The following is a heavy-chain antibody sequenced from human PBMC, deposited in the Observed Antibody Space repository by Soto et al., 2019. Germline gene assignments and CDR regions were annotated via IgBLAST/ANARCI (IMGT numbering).Heavy chain of an antibody. CDR2: IYYSGST. CDR1: GGSISSGGYY. J-gene: IGHJ5*02. CDR3: ARTPDSDRNWFDP. V-gene: IGHV4-31*11. D-gene: IGHD2-15*01. Sequence: SETLSLTCAVSGGSISSGGYYWSWIRQHPGKGLEWIGYIYYSGSTYYNPSLKSRVIISVDTSKNQFSLKLSSVSAADTAVYYCARTPDSDRNWFDPWGQGTQVTVSS.